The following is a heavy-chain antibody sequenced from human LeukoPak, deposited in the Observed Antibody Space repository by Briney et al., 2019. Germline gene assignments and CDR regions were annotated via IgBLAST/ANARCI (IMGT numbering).Heavy chain of an antibody. V-gene: IGHV4-30-2*01. CDR2: IYHSGST. Sequence: SETLSLTCAVSGGSISSGGYSWSWIRQPPGKGLEWIGYIYHSGSTYYNPSLKSRVTISVDRSKNQFSLKLSSVTAADTAVYYCARTGSTYYYDTDAFDIWGQGTMVTVSS. CDR3: ARTGSTYYYDTDAFDI. D-gene: IGHD3-22*01. J-gene: IGHJ3*02. CDR1: GGSISSGGYS.